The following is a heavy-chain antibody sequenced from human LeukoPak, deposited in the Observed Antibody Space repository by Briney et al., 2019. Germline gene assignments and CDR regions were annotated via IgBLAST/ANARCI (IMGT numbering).Heavy chain of an antibody. CDR2: IYYSGST. V-gene: IGHV4-30-4*08. Sequence: SQTLSLTCTVSGGSISSGDYYWRWIRQPPGTGLEWIGYIYYSGSTYYNPSLKSRVTISVDTSKNQFSLKLSSVTAADTAVYYRARESPSTNWFDPWGQGTLVTVSS. CDR1: GGSISSGDYY. J-gene: IGHJ5*02. D-gene: IGHD5/OR15-5a*01. CDR3: ARESPSTNWFDP.